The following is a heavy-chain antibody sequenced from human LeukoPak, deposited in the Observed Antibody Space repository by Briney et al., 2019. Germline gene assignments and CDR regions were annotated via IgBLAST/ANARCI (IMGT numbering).Heavy chain of an antibody. J-gene: IGHJ6*03. CDR3: AKDCVYSSSWSRGRDYYYYMDV. V-gene: IGHV3-30*18. Sequence: PGGSLRLSCAASGFTFSSYGMHWVRQAPGKGLEWVAVISYDGSNKYYADSVKGRFTISRDNSKNTLYLQMNSLRAEDTAVYYCAKDCVYSSSWSRGRDYYYYMDVWGKGTTVTVSS. CDR2: ISYDGSNK. D-gene: IGHD6-13*01. CDR1: GFTFSSYG.